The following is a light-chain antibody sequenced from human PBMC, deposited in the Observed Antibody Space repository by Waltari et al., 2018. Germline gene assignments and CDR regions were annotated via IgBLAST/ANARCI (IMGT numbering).Light chain of an antibody. J-gene: IGKJ2*01. CDR1: QSVLYSSNNKNY. Sequence: DIVMTQSPDSLAVSLGERATINCKSSQSVLYSSNNKNYLAWYQQKPGQPPKLLIYWASTRGSGFPDRFGGSGSGTDFTLSISSLQAEDVAVYYCHQYYSSPPTFGQGTKLEIK. V-gene: IGKV4-1*01. CDR2: WAS. CDR3: HQYYSSPPT.